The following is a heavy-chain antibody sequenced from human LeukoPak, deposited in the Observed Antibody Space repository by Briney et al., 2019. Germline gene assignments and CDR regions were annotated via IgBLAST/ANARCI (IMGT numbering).Heavy chain of an antibody. CDR1: GGSFSGYY. V-gene: IGHV4-34*01. Sequence: SETLSLTCAVYGGSFSGYYWSWIRQPLGKGLEWIGEINHSGSTNYNPSLKSRVTISVDTSKNQFSLKLSSVTAADTAVYYCARVVYAGGVGYWGQGTLVTVSS. D-gene: IGHD1-14*01. CDR3: ARVVYAGGVGY. CDR2: INHSGST. J-gene: IGHJ4*02.